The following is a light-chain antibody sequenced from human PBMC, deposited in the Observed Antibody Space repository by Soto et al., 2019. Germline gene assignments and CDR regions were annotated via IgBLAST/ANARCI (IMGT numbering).Light chain of an antibody. CDR3: HHYGSS. CDR1: QSVNSKY. J-gene: IGKJ4*01. CDR2: GAS. Sequence: EIVLTQSPGTLSLSPGERASLSCRASQSVNSKYLAWHQQKPGQAPRLVIYGASNRAACLPDRFSGSGSGTDFTLTISRLEPEDFAFYYCHHYGSSFGGGTRVEFK. V-gene: IGKV3-20*01.